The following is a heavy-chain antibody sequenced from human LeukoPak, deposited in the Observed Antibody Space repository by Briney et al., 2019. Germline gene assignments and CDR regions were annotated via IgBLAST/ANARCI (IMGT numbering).Heavy chain of an antibody. CDR1: GYTFTDYD. D-gene: IGHD4-17*01. CDR2: INPNSAST. J-gene: IGHJ3*01. V-gene: IGHV1-8*03. CDR3: ARGDFGETNTAFDV. Sequence: ASVKVSCKTSGYTFTDYDVHWVRQAPGQGLEWMGWINPNSASTNYAQRLQGRVTFTRDTSLSIAYMELSSLTSEDAAVYFCARGDFGETNTAFDVWVQGTLVAVSS.